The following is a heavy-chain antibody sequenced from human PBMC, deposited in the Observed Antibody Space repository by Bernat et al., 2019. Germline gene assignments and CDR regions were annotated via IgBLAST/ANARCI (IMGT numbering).Heavy chain of an antibody. J-gene: IGHJ3*02. V-gene: IGHV1-46*01. Sequence: QVQVVQSGAEVKKPGASVKVSCQTSAYTVTNYYMHWVRQAPGQGLEWLGIINPNGGSTNYAQKFLGRVTMTRDTSTNTVYMELTSLGSEDTAIYYCAGSPSDHEAFDIWGQGTMVIVSS. CDR1: AYTVTNYY. CDR3: AGSPSDHEAFDI. D-gene: IGHD2-21*02. CDR2: INPNGGST.